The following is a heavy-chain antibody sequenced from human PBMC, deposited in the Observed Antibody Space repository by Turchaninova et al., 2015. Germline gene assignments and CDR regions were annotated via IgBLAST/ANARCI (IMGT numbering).Heavy chain of an antibody. V-gene: IGHV4-59*01. D-gene: IGHD6-13*01. J-gene: IGHJ6*02. Sequence: QAQLQESGPGLVKPSETLSLTCIVSGGSINNYYWSWIRQPPGKGLEWIGHMYYSGNTNSNPSLKSRVSMSVDTSRNQLSLKLSSATAADTAVYYCARDRHIEASGTTYYYGIGVWGQGTAVTVSS. CDR1: GGSINNYY. CDR2: MYYSGNT. CDR3: ARDRHIEASGTTYYYGIGV.